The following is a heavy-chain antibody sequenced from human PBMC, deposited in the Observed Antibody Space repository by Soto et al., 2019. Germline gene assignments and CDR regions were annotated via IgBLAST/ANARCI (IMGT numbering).Heavy chain of an antibody. Sequence: GGSLRLSCAASGFTFSSYAMHWVRQAPGKGLEWVAVISYDGSNKYYADSVKGRFTISRDNSKNTLYLQMNSLRAEDTAVYYCARDYIGYYYYYGMDVWGQGTTVTVSS. CDR1: GFTFSSYA. CDR2: ISYDGSNK. D-gene: IGHD4-4*01. CDR3: ARDYIGYYYYYGMDV. V-gene: IGHV3-30-3*01. J-gene: IGHJ6*02.